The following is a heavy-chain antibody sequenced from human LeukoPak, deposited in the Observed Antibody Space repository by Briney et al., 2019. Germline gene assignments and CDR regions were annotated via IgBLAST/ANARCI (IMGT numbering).Heavy chain of an antibody. J-gene: IGHJ4*02. CDR1: GYTFTSYA. CDR3: AKDNRRAHYFDY. Sequence: ASVKVSCKASGYTFTSYAMHWVRQAPGQRLEWMGWINAGNGNTKYSQKFQGRVTITRDTSASTAYMELSSLRSEDTAVYYCAKDNRRAHYFDYWGQGTLVTVSS. V-gene: IGHV1-3*01. CDR2: INAGNGNT.